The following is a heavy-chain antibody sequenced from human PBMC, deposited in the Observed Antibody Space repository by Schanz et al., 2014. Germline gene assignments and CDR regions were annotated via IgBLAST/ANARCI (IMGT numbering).Heavy chain of an antibody. CDR3: ARGTDWNLHY. CDR2: ISGTTTYT. J-gene: IGHJ4*02. CDR1: GFTFSSYA. Sequence: EVQLLESGGGLVQPGGSLRLSCAASGFTFSSYAMSWVRQAPGKGLEWVSYISGTTTYTNYADSVKGRFTISRDSGQNSLYLQMNSLRAGDTAVYYCARGTDWNLHYWGQGALVTVSS. D-gene: IGHD1-1*01. V-gene: IGHV3-48*01.